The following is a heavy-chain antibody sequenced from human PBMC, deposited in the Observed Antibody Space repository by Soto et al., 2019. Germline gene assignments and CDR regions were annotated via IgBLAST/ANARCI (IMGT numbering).Heavy chain of an antibody. CDR1: GGSIRSSSYY. Sequence: PSETLSLTCTVSGGSIRSSSYYWGWIRQPPGKGLEWIGSIYYSGSTYYNPSLKSRVTISVDTSKNEFSLKLSSVTAADTAVYYGASLYASGWYGFDYWGQGTLVTFSS. D-gene: IGHD6-19*01. J-gene: IGHJ4*02. CDR3: ASLYASGWYGFDY. V-gene: IGHV4-39*01. CDR2: IYYSGST.